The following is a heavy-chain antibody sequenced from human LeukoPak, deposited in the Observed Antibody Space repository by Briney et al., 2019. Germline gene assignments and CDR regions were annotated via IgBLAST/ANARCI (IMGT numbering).Heavy chain of an antibody. CDR3: ARADVNNWFDP. V-gene: IGHV4-59*01. Sequence: PSETLSLTCAVSGGSINSYYWSWIRQPPGKGLEWIGYIYYSGSTNYNPSLKSRVTISVDTSKNQFSLKLSSVTAADTAVYYCARADVNNWFDPWGQGTLVTVSS. CDR2: IYYSGST. J-gene: IGHJ5*02. CDR1: GGSINSYY.